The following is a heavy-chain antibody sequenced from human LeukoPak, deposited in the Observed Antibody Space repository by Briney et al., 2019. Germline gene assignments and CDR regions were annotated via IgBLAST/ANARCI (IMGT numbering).Heavy chain of an antibody. CDR2: ISSSSSYI. CDR3: ARESLRIFGVVTMRYFDY. CDR1: GFTFSSYS. J-gene: IGHJ4*02. Sequence: GGSLRLSCAASGFTFSSYSMNWVRQAPGKGLEWVSSISSSSSYIYYADSVKGRFTISRDNAKNSLYLQMNSLRAEDTAVYYCARESLRIFGVVTMRYFDYWGQGTLVTVSS. D-gene: IGHD3-3*01. V-gene: IGHV3-21*01.